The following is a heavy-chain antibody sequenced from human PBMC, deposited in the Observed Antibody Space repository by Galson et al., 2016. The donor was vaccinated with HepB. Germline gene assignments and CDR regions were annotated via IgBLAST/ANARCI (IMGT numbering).Heavy chain of an antibody. D-gene: IGHD2-8*01. Sequence: SVKVSCKASAHTFATYGFSWVRQAPGQGLQWMGWSSIYIERHYYAPLFQGRLTMTTDASSNTAYMELTNLRFGDTAVYYCARAGLTNKFDQWGPGTLVTVSS. J-gene: IGHJ4*02. V-gene: IGHV1-18*04. CDR3: ARAGLTNKFDQ. CDR2: SSIYIERH. CDR1: AHTFATYG.